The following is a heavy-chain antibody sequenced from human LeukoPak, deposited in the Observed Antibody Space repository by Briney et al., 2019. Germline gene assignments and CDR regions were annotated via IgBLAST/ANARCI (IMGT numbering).Heavy chain of an antibody. D-gene: IGHD3-10*01. V-gene: IGHV3-30*18. CDR3: AKDRYYGSGSYSYGMDV. J-gene: IGHJ6*04. CDR2: ISYDGSNK. Sequence: GGSLRLSCAASGFTFSSYSMHWVRQAPGKGLEWVAVISYDGSNKYYADSVKGRFTISRDNSKNTLYLQMNSLRAEDTAVYYCAKDRYYGSGSYSYGMDVWGKGTTVTVSS. CDR1: GFTFSSYS.